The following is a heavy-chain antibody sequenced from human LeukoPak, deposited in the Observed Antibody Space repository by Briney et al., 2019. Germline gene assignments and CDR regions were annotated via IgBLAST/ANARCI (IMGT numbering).Heavy chain of an antibody. J-gene: IGHJ4*02. CDR1: GGSISSGSYY. CDR3: AREALWFGELSSSRVDY. Sequence: PSETLSLTCTVSGGSISSGSYYWSWIRQPAGKGLEWIGRIYSSGSTNYNPSLKSRVTISVDTSKNQFSLKLSSVTAADTAVYYCAREALWFGELSSSRVDYWGQGTLVTASS. V-gene: IGHV4-61*02. CDR2: IYSSGST. D-gene: IGHD3-10*01.